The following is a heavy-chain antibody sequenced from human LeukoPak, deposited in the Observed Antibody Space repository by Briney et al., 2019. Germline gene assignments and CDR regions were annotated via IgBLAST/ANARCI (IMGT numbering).Heavy chain of an antibody. CDR1: GFTVSSNY. J-gene: IGHJ4*02. V-gene: IGHV3-48*04. CDR2: ISSSSSTI. D-gene: IGHD3-10*01. Sequence: SGGSLRLSCAASGFTVSSNYMSWVRQAPGKGLEWVSYISSSSSTIYYADSVKGRFTISRDNAKNSLYLQMNSLRAEDTAVYYCAKDNVLLWFGEFSYYFDYWGQGTLVTVSS. CDR3: AKDNVLLWFGEFSYYFDY.